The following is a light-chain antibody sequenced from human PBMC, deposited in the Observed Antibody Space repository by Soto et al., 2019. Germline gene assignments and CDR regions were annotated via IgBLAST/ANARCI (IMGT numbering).Light chain of an antibody. CDR2: TAS. CDR1: QRISNF. J-gene: IGKJ4*01. CDR3: QQNSSTPIT. V-gene: IGKV1-39*01. Sequence: DIQMTQSPSSLSASLGDRVTITCRASQRISNFLNWYQQQPGKAPKLLIYTASSLQSGVPARFSASGSGTDFALTISSLQPEDVGTYYCQQNSSTPITFGGGTRVEI.